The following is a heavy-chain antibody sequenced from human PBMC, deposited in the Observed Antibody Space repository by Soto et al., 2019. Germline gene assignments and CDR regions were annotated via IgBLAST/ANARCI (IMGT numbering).Heavy chain of an antibody. CDR3: AIVDEADMDCIRTGCYVGWFDP. D-gene: IGHD2-2*01. J-gene: IGHJ5*02. Sequence: EVQLLESGGGLVQPGGSLRLSCAASGFTFSSYVMSWVRQAPGKGLEWVSSITGSGDDTYDGVSVRGRFTISRDNSKNTLFLHMDSLRAEFTAIYYCAIVDEADMDCIRTGCYVGWFDPWGQGTLVTVSP. CDR1: GFTFSSYV. V-gene: IGHV3-23*01. CDR2: ITGSGDDT.